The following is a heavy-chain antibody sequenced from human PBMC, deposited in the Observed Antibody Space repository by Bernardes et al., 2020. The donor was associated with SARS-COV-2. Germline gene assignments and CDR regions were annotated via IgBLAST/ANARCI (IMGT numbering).Heavy chain of an antibody. Sequence: VQDSCKASGGTFSSYTISWVRQAPGQGLEWMGRIIPILGIATYAQKFQGRVTITADKSTSTAYMELSSLRSEDTAVYYCAREGLDVVDTAMPSVGYWYFDLWGRGTLVTGSA. CDR3: AREGLDVVDTAMPSVGYWYFDL. V-gene: IGHV1-69*04. CDR2: IIPILGIA. CDR1: GGTFSSYT. D-gene: IGHD5-18*01. J-gene: IGHJ2*01.